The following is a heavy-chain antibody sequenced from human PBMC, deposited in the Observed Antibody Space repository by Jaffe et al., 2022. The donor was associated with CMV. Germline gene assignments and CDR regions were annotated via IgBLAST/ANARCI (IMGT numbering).Heavy chain of an antibody. Sequence: QVTLRESGPALVKPTQTLTLTCTFSGFSLSTSGMCVSWIRQPPGKALEWLARIDWDDDKYYSTSLKTRLTISKDTSKNQVVLTMTNMDPVDTATYYCARIRGQAAAFVRAYYYYYMDVWGKGTTVTVSS. CDR1: GFSLSTSGMC. CDR3: ARIRGQAAAFVRAYYYYYMDV. J-gene: IGHJ6*03. CDR2: IDWDDDK. V-gene: IGHV2-70*15. D-gene: IGHD6-13*01.